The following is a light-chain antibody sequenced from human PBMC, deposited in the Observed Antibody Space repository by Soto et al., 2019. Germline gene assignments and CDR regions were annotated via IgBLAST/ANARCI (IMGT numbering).Light chain of an antibody. V-gene: IGKV3-15*01. CDR1: QSVSSN. J-gene: IGKJ1*01. Sequence: EIVMTKSPATLSVSPGERATLSSRASQSVSSNFAWYQQKPGQAPRLLIYGASTRATGIPARCSGSGSGTEFTLTISSLQSEDCAVYYCQQYNNWPPWTFGQGTKVEIK. CDR3: QQYNNWPPWT. CDR2: GAS.